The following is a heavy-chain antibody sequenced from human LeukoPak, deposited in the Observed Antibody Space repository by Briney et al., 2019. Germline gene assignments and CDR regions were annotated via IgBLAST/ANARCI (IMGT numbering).Heavy chain of an antibody. CDR1: GFTFSSYG. CDR3: ARASYGSESPGPFYYGVDV. J-gene: IGHJ6*02. D-gene: IGHD3-10*01. CDR2: IWCDGSNK. Sequence: GGSLRLSCAASGFTFSSYGMHWVRQAPGKGLEWVAVIWCDGSNKYYADSVKGRFTISRDNSKNTLYLQMNSLRAEDTAVYYCARASYGSESPGPFYYGVDVWGQGTTVTVSS. V-gene: IGHV3-33*01.